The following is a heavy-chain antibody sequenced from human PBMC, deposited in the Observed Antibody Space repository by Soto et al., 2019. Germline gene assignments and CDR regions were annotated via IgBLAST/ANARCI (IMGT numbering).Heavy chain of an antibody. D-gene: IGHD3-10*01. V-gene: IGHV3-23*01. J-gene: IGHJ6*02. CDR3: AKGGLYGSGSYYNAGSYYYYGMAV. CDR1: GFTFSNYA. Sequence: PGGSLRLSCAASGFTFSNYAMSWVRQAPGKGLEWVSAISGSGGSTYYADPVKGRFTISRDNSKNTLYLQMNSLRAEDTAVYYCAKGGLYGSGSYYNAGSYYYYGMAVWGQGTTVTVSS. CDR2: ISGSGGST.